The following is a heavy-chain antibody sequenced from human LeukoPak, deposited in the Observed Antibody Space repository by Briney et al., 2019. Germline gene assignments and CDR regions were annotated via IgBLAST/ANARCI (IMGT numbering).Heavy chain of an antibody. D-gene: IGHD3-22*01. J-gene: IGHJ3*02. CDR1: GFTFSDYY. CDR2: IGSSGSTI. CDR3: ARTHYYDSSGYYGI. Sequence: PGGSLRLSCAASGFTFSDYYMSWIRQAPGKGLEWVSYIGSSGSTIYYADSVKGRFTISRDNAKNSLYLQMNSLRAEDTAVYYCARTHYYDSSGYYGIWGQGTMVTVSS. V-gene: IGHV3-11*01.